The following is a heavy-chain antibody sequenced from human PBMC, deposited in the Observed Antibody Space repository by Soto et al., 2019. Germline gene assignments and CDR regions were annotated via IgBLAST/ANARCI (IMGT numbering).Heavy chain of an antibody. Sequence: EVQLVESGGGLVQPGRSLRLSCAASGFNFDDYAMHWVRQAPGKGLEWVSGISWSSVTFDYADSVKGRFTISRDNAKNYLYMQMNSLRAEDTAFYYCAKDHDEDFGYDLDYFDYWGQGTLVTVSS. CDR2: ISWSSVTF. D-gene: IGHD5-12*01. CDR1: GFNFDDYA. V-gene: IGHV3-9*01. CDR3: AKDHDEDFGYDLDYFDY. J-gene: IGHJ4*02.